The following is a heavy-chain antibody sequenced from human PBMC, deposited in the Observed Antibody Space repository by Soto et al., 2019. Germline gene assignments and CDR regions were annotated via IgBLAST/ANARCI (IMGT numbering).Heavy chain of an antibody. Sequence: SETLSLTCTVSGGSISSGDYYWSWIRQPPGKGLEWIGYIYYSGSTYHNPSLKSRVTISVDTSKNQFSLKLSSVTAADTAVYYCARDSTIRDFWSGYYTGGYYYGMDVWGHGTTVTVSS. CDR1: GGSISSGDYY. CDR2: IYYSGST. J-gene: IGHJ6*02. CDR3: ARDSTIRDFWSGYYTGGYYYGMDV. V-gene: IGHV4-30-4*01. D-gene: IGHD3-3*01.